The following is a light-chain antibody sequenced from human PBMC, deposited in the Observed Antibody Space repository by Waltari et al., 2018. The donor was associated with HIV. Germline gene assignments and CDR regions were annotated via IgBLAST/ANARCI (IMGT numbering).Light chain of an antibody. CDR1: TSNIGSNHD. J-gene: IGLJ3*02. CDR3: QSYDNTLSGSRV. Sequence: SVLMQPPSVSGAPGHRVTISCTGNTSNIGSNHDVHWYQHFQGTAPNLLIYGDSIRPSGVPDRFAGSKAGTSASLAITGLQAEDEGYYYCQSYDNTLSGSRVFGGGTKVTVL. CDR2: GDS. V-gene: IGLV1-40*01.